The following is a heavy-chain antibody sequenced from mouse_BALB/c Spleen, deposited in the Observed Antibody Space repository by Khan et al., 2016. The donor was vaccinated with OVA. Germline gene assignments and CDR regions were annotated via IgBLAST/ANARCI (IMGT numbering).Heavy chain of an antibody. Sequence: EVKLLESGPGLVKPSQSLSLTCTVTGYSITSDYAWNWIRQFPGNKLEWMGYISYSGRTSDNPSLKSRISITRNTSKKQFFLQLNSVTTEDTATYYCARSVTITTLVATDFDYWVPGTTLTVSS. CDR3: ARSVTITTLVATDFDY. CDR2: ISYSGRT. V-gene: IGHV3-2*02. CDR1: GYSITSDYA. D-gene: IGHD1-1*01. J-gene: IGHJ2*01.